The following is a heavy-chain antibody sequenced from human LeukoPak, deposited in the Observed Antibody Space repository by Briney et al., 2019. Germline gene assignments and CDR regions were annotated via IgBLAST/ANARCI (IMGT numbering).Heavy chain of an antibody. D-gene: IGHD3-22*01. V-gene: IGHV3-66*02. CDR3: ARGYYYDSSGYQGPLGY. CDR1: GFNVSSSY. CDR2: IYRAGTT. Sequence: GGSLRLSCVASGFNVSSSYMSWVRQAPGKGLEWVSVIYRAGTTYYADSVKGRFTISRDNSKNTLYLQMNSLRAEDTAVYYCARGYYYDSSGYQGPLGYWGQGTLVTVSS. J-gene: IGHJ4*02.